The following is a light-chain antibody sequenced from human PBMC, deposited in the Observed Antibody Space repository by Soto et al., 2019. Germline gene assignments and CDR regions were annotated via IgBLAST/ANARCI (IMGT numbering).Light chain of an antibody. J-gene: IGKJ3*01. Sequence: ELVMTQSPATLSVSPGERATLSCRASQSVSSNLAWYQQKPGQAPRLLIYGASTRATGIPAKFSGSGSGTEFTLTISSLQSEDFAVYYCQQYNNWPFTFGPGTTVDIK. V-gene: IGKV3-15*01. CDR3: QQYNNWPFT. CDR2: GAS. CDR1: QSVSSN.